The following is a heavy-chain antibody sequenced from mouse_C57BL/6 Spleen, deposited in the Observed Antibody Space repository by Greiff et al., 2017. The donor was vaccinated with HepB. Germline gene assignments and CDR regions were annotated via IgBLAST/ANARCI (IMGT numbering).Heavy chain of an antibody. D-gene: IGHD4-1*01. J-gene: IGHJ4*01. CDR1: GYTFTSYW. Sequence: VQLQQPGAELVMPGASVKLSCKASGYTFTSYWMHWVKQRPGQGLEWIGEIDPSDSYTNYNQKFKGKSTCTVDKSSSTAYMQLSSLTSEDSAVYYCARSANWDGMDYWGQGTSVTVSS. CDR3: ARSANWDGMDY. CDR2: IDPSDSYT. V-gene: IGHV1-69*01.